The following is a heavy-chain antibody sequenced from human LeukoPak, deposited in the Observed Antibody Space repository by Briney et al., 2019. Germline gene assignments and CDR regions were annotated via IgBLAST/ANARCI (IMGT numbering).Heavy chain of an antibody. J-gene: IGHJ4*02. CDR3: ARHGYGVDY. CDR2: INYSGST. D-gene: IGHD6-13*01. V-gene: IGHV4-34*01. CDR1: GGSFSGYY. Sequence: SETLSLTCAVYGGSFSGYYWSWIRQPPGKGLEWIGEINYSGSTNYNPSLKSRVTISVDTSKNQFSLKLSSVTAADTAVYYCARHGYGVDYWGQGTLVTVSS.